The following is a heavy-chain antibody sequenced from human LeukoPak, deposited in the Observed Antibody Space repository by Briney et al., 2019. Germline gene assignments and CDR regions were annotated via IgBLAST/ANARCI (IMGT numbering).Heavy chain of an antibody. Sequence: ASVKVSCKASGYTFTSYGISWVRQAPGQGLEWMGWISAYNGNTNYAQKLQGRVTMTTDTSTSTAYMELRSLRSDDTAVYYCARDRRIAMVRGVMLYYYHGMEVWGQGTTVTVPS. CDR1: GYTFTSYG. J-gene: IGHJ6*01. D-gene: IGHD3-10*01. CDR2: ISAYNGNT. CDR3: ARDRRIAMVRGVMLYYYHGMEV. V-gene: IGHV1-18*01.